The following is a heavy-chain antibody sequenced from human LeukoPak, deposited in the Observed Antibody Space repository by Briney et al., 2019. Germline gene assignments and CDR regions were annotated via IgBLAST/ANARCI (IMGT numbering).Heavy chain of an antibody. D-gene: IGHD2-2*01. CDR2: IFHSGST. Sequence: SETLSLTCTVSSDSIFTSNWWSWVRQPPGKGLEWIGQIFHSGSTSYSPSLKSRVTISMDKSKNQSSLRLTSVTAADTAVYYCARSPTKRVPEDYWGQGTLVTVSS. CDR1: SDSIFTSNW. J-gene: IGHJ4*02. CDR3: ARSPTKRVPEDY. V-gene: IGHV4-4*02.